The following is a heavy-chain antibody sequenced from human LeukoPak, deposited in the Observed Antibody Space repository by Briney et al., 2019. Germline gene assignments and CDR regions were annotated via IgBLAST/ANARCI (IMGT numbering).Heavy chain of an antibody. CDR3: ARHLFGSGYYPDY. CDR1: GGSFSGYY. V-gene: IGHV4-34*01. D-gene: IGHD3-22*01. Sequence: SEPLSLTCAVYGGSFSGYYWSWIRQPPGKGLEWIGEINHSGSTNYNPSLKSRVTISVDTYKNQFSLNISSVTATDTSMYYCARHLFGSGYYPDYWGQGTLVTVSS. CDR2: INHSGST. J-gene: IGHJ4*02.